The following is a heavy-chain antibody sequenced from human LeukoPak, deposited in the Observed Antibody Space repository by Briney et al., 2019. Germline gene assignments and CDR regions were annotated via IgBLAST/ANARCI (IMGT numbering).Heavy chain of an antibody. V-gene: IGHV3-23*01. CDR3: AKDPLQTGTTGFNWFDP. J-gene: IGHJ5*02. D-gene: IGHD1-7*01. Sequence: GGSLRLSCAASGFTFSTYAMSWVRQAPGKGLEWVSTITSAGGTYYADSVKGRFTISRDNSKDTLYLQMNSLRAEDTAVYYCAKDPLQTGTTGFNWFDPWGQGTLVTVSS. CDR2: ITSAGGT. CDR1: GFTFSTYA.